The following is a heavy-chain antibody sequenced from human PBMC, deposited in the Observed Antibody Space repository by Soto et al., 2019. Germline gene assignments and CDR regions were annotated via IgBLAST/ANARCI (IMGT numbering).Heavy chain of an antibody. D-gene: IGHD2-15*01. CDR3: AQVRGVVALDGYFDC. J-gene: IGHJ4*02. V-gene: IGHV3-23*01. CDR2: ISGSGGST. Sequence: EVQLLESGGGLVQPGGSLRLACVASGFTFSSYAMTWVRQAPGKGLEWVSGISGSGGSTYYADSVKGRFTISGDNSKNTLYLQMNSLRAEDTAVYFCAQVRGVVALDGYFDCWGQGTLVTVSS. CDR1: GFTFSSYA.